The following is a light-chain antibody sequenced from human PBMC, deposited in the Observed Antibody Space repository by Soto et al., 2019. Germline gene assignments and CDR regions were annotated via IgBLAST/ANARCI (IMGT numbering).Light chain of an antibody. V-gene: IGLV2-8*01. CDR1: SSDVGGYNY. J-gene: IGLJ2*01. CDR2: EVS. Sequence: QSALTDPPSASGCPGRSVSISCTGTSSDVGGYNYVSWYQQSPGKSHKLMVYEVSKRPSGVPDRFSGSKSGTTSSLAVSGLQAQAEADASCSSYACSHDVVFGGGTQLPVL. CDR3: SSYACSHDVV.